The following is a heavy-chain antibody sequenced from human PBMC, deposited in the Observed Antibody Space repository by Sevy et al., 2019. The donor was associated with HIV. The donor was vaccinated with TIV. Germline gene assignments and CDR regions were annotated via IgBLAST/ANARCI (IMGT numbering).Heavy chain of an antibody. CDR3: AKVDVVVPVADYGLDV. CDR2: ISRSGGST. CDR1: GFTFSNYA. V-gene: IGHV3-23*01. D-gene: IGHD2-2*01. Sequence: GGSLRLSCAASGFTFSNYAMSWVRQAPGKGLEWVSSISRSGGSTYYADSVKGRVTISRDKSKNTLYLQMNSLRAEETAIYDCAKVDVVVPVADYGLDVWGQGTTVTVSS. J-gene: IGHJ6*02.